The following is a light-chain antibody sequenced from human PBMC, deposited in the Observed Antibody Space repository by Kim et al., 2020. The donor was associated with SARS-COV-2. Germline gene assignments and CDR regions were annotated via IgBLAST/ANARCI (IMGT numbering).Light chain of an antibody. Sequence: PGEGAILPCRASQSIGISLGWYQHKLGQAPRLLIYDAAIRAAGIPDRFSGGGSGTDFTLTISSLEPEDFAIYYCQQRNNWPPAVTFGGGTKVDIK. CDR1: QSIGIS. CDR2: DAA. CDR3: QQRNNWPPAVT. V-gene: IGKV3-11*01. J-gene: IGKJ4*01.